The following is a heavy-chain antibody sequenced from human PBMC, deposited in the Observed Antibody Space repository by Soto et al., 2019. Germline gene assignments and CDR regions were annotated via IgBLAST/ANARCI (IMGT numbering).Heavy chain of an antibody. V-gene: IGHV2-5*02. CDR2: IYWDDDK. D-gene: IGHD3-10*01. CDR1: GFSLSTSGVG. CDR3: AHIGGSANYYPNYFDY. Sequence: VSGPTLVNPTQTLTLTCTFSGFSLSTSGVGVTWIRQPPGKALEWLALIYWDDDKRYSPSLKTRLTITKDTSRNQMVLTMTNMDPLDTATYYCAHIGGSANYYPNYFDYWGQGSLVTVSS. J-gene: IGHJ4*02.